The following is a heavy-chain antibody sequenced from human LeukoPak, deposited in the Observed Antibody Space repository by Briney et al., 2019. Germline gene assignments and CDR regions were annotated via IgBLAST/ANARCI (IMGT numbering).Heavy chain of an antibody. Sequence: ASVKVSCKASGYTFTSYGISWVRQAPGQGLKWMGWISAYNGNTNYAQKLQGRVTMTTDTSTSTAYMELRSLRSDDTAVYYCARADSSGYYILAWFDPWGQGTLVTVSS. J-gene: IGHJ5*02. D-gene: IGHD3-22*01. V-gene: IGHV1-18*01. CDR2: ISAYNGNT. CDR1: GYTFTSYG. CDR3: ARADSSGYYILAWFDP.